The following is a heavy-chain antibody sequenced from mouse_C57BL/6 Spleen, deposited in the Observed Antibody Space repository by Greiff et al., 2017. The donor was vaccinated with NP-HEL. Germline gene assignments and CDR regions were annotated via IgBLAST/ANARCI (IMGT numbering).Heavy chain of an antibody. V-gene: IGHV5-12*01. CDR1: GFTFSDYY. J-gene: IGHJ3*01. CDR2: ISNGGGST. D-gene: IGHD3-2*02. CDR3: ASLAQATFAY. Sequence: DVKLVESGGGLVQPGGSLKLSCAASGFTFSDYYMYWVRQTPEKRLEWVAYISNGGGSTYYPDTVKGRFTISRDNAKNTLYLQMSRLKSEDTAMYYCASLAQATFAYWGQGTLVTVSA.